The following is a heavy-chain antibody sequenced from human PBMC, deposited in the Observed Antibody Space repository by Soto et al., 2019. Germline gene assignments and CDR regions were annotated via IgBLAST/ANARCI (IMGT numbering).Heavy chain of an antibody. V-gene: IGHV1-69*02. Sequence: QVQLVQSGAEVKKPGSSVKVSCKASGGTFSSYTISWVRQAPGQGLEWMGRIIPILGIANYAQKFQGRVTITADKSTSAAYMELSSLRSEETAVYYCARGRSAAPRGWNWFDPWGQGTLVTVSS. CDR2: IIPILGIA. D-gene: IGHD6-13*01. CDR1: GGTFSSYT. CDR3: ARGRSAAPRGWNWFDP. J-gene: IGHJ5*02.